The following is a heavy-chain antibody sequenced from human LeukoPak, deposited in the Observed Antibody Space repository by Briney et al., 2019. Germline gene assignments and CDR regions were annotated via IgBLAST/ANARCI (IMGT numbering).Heavy chain of an antibody. CDR3: ARSFGGNSVNWYFDL. D-gene: IGHD4-23*01. CDR2: IFYSGST. Sequence: PSETLSLTCTVSGGPISSSSFHWGCIRQPPGKGLEWIGSIFYSGSTYYNPSLKSRVTISVDTSKNQFSLKLSSVTASDTAVYYCARSFGGNSVNWYFDLWGRGTLVTVSS. V-gene: IGHV4-39*01. J-gene: IGHJ2*01. CDR1: GGPISSSSFH.